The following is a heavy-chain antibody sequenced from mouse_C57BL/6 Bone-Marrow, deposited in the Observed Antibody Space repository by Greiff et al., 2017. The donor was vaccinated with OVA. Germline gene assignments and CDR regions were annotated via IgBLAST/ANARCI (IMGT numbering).Heavy chain of an antibody. CDR2: SRNKANDYTT. J-gene: IGHJ1*03. V-gene: IGHV7-1*01. CDR1: GFTFSDFY. CDR3: ARDDYCWYFDV. Sequence: EVKLVESGGGLVQSGRSLRLSCATSGFTFSDFYMEWVRQAPGKGLEWIAASRNKANDYTTEYSASVKGRFIVSRDTSQSILYLQMNALRAEDTAIYYCARDDYCWYFDVWGTGTPVTVSS. D-gene: IGHD1-1*01.